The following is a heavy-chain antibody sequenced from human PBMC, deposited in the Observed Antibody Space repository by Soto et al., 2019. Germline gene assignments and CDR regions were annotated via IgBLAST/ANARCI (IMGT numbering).Heavy chain of an antibody. D-gene: IGHD1-26*01. Sequence: EVQLVESGGGLVQPGGSLRLSCAASGFTLSTYWMHWVRQAPGKGLVWVSRINNDGSVISYADSVKGRFTISRDNAKITLYLQMNSLTAEDTAVYYCARVAPGAWGVFDPWGQGTLVTVSS. CDR2: INNDGSVI. CDR3: ARVAPGAWGVFDP. CDR1: GFTLSTYW. J-gene: IGHJ5*02. V-gene: IGHV3-74*01.